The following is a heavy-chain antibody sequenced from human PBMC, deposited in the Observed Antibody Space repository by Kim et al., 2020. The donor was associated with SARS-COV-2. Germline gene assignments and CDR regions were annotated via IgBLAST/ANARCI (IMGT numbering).Heavy chain of an antibody. CDR3: AKGSSPNCRGDICLPYNSYLQYMAL. CDR2: ISCDGNNK. CDR1: GFTFSSYG. J-gene: IGHJ6*03. D-gene: IGHD2-15*01. Sequence: GGSLRLSCAASGFTFSSYGMHWVRQAPGKGLEWVSVISCDGNNKYYADSVKGRFTISRDNSKNTLYLQMNSLRAEDTAMYYCAKGSSPNCRGDICLPYNSYLQYMALWRKGHTDSV. V-gene: IGHV3-30*18.